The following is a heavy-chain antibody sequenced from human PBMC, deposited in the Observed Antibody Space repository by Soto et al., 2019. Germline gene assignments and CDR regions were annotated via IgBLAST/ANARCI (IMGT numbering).Heavy chain of an antibody. J-gene: IGHJ6*02. CDR3: ARDDTNYLKDIVVVPAAKGMAV. V-gene: IGHV1-69*13. D-gene: IGHD2-2*01. CDR2: IIPIFGTA. CDR1: GGTFSSYA. Sequence: ASVKVSCKASGGTFSSYAISWVRQAPGQGLEWMGGIIPIFGTANYAQKFQGRVTITADESTSTAYMELSSLRSEDTAVYYCARDDTNYLKDIVVVPAAKGMAVWGQGTTVTVSS.